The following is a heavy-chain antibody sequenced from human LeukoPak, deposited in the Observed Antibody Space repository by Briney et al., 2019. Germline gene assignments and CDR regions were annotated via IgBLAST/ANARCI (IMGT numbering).Heavy chain of an antibody. J-gene: IGHJ4*02. V-gene: IGHV3-23*01. CDR1: GFTSSSYA. D-gene: IGHD3-22*01. CDR3: AKLGDRDRGFNYYDSTGYFDY. CDR2: ISGSGGST. Sequence: GGSLRLSCAASGFTSSSYAMSWVRQAPGKGLEWVSAISGSGGSTYYADSVKGRFTISRDNSKNTLYLQMNSLRAEDTAVYYCAKLGDRDRGFNYYDSTGYFDYWGQGALVTVSS.